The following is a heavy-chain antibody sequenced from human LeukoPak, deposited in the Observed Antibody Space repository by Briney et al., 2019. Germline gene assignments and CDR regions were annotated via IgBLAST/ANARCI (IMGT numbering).Heavy chain of an antibody. CDR1: GGSISRGGYY. J-gene: IGHJ5*02. CDR2: IYSSGST. CDR3: ARCRVHCSSTSCYGNWFDP. V-gene: IGHV4-31*03. Sequence: PSETLSLTCTVSGGSISRGGYYWSWIRQHPGKGLEWIEYIYSSGSTYYNPSLKSRVTITVDTSKNQFSLKLSSVTAADTAVYCCARCRVHCSSTSCYGNWFDPWGQGTLVTVSS. D-gene: IGHD2-2*01.